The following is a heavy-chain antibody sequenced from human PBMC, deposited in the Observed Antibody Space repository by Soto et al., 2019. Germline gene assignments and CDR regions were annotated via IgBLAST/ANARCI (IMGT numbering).Heavy chain of an antibody. Sequence: TLSLTCTVSGGSISSSSYYWGWIRQPPGKGLEWIGSIYYSGSTYYNPSLKSRVTISVDTSKNQFSLKLSSVTAADTAVYYCARRSDYYDSSGYPIRWFDPWGQGTLVTVSS. CDR3: ARRSDYYDSSGYPIRWFDP. D-gene: IGHD3-22*01. CDR1: GGSISSSSYY. CDR2: IYYSGST. V-gene: IGHV4-39*01. J-gene: IGHJ5*02.